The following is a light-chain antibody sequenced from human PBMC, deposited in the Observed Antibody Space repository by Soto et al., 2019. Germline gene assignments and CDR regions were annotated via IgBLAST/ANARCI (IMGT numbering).Light chain of an antibody. Sequence: EIVLTQSPVILSVSPGETATLSCRASEIVTRNLAWYQHMPGQAPRLLVFHASVRATGIPDRFSGSGSGTEFSLTISNLQSEDFAVYFCQQYNDWPPITFGQGTRLEIK. CDR1: EIVTRN. CDR3: QQYNDWPPIT. J-gene: IGKJ5*01. CDR2: HAS. V-gene: IGKV3-15*01.